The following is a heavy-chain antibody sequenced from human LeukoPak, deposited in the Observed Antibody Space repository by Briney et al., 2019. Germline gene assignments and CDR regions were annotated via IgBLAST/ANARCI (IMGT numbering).Heavy chain of an antibody. Sequence: PGGSLRLSCAASRFTFSSYAMSWVRQAPGKGLEWVSVISGSGDITHYADSVKGRFTVSRDNSKDTLYLQMNSLRAEDTAIYYCAKERYPLNQLLSDYWGQGTLVTVSS. CDR3: AKERYPLNQLLSDY. V-gene: IGHV3-23*01. D-gene: IGHD2-2*01. CDR1: RFTFSSYA. J-gene: IGHJ4*02. CDR2: ISGSGDIT.